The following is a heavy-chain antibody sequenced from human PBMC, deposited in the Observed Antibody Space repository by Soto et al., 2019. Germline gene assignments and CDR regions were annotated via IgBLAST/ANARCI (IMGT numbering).Heavy chain of an antibody. CDR2: IYGGGST. J-gene: IGHJ4*02. CDR3: AKANDCFDY. D-gene: IGHD3-3*01. V-gene: IGHV3-53*01. Sequence: QPGGSLRLSCEVSGFTVSNTYMSWIRQAPGKGLEWVSIIYGGGSTYYTDSVKGRFTISRDNSKNTLYLQMNSLRAEDTAVYYCAKANDCFDYWGQGTLVTVSS. CDR1: GFTVSNTY.